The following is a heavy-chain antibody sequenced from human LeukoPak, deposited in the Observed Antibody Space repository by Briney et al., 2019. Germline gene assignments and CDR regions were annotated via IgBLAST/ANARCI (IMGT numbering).Heavy chain of an antibody. Sequence: SVKGRFTISRDNAKNSLYLQMNSLRAEDTAVYYCAREGGYCSSTSCYRWFDYWGQGTLVTVSS. V-gene: IGHV3-48*01. CDR3: AREGGYCSSTSCYRWFDY. J-gene: IGHJ4*02. D-gene: IGHD2-2*02.